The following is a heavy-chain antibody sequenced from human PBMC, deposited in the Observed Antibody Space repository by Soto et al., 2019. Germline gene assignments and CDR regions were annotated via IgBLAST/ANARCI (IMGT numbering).Heavy chain of an antibody. D-gene: IGHD3-10*02. J-gene: IGHJ6*02. V-gene: IGHV3-74*01. CDR3: ACSYGRDV. CDR1: GFTFSDYW. Sequence: EMQLVESGGDLVQPGGSLRLSCAASGFTFSDYWMHWVRHAPGKGLVWVSRISSDGTGTTYADSVKGRFTISRDNAKNTLYLQMSSLRDEDTAVYYCACSYGRDVWGQGTTVTVSS. CDR2: ISSDGTGT.